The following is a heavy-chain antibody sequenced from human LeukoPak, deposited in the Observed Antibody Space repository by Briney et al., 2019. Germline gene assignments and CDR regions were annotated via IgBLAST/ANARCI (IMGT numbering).Heavy chain of an antibody. D-gene: IGHD4-17*01. V-gene: IGHV3-21*01. CDR3: ARYVYGDYGYSYYYGMDV. Sequence: GGSLRLSYAASGFTFSSYSMNWVRQAPGKGLEWVSSISSSSRFKYYADSVKGRFTISRDNAEKSLYLQMSSLRAEDTAVYYCARYVYGDYGYSYYYGMDVWGQGTTVTVSS. CDR2: ISSSSRFK. CDR1: GFTFSSYS. J-gene: IGHJ6*02.